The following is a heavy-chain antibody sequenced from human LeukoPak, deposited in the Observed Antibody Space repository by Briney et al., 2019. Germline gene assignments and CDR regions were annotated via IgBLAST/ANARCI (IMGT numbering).Heavy chain of an antibody. CDR2: INHRGST. CDR3: ATGPYPYYVVSRSDGRAFDI. CDR1: GGSFSGYY. J-gene: IGHJ3*02. V-gene: IGHV4-34*01. D-gene: IGHD2-15*01. Sequence: SETLSLTCAVYGGSFSGYYWSWIRQPPGKGLEWIGEINHRGSTNYNPSLKSRVTISVDTSNNQFSLKLSSVTAADQAVYYYATGPYPYYVVSRSDGRAFDIWGQGTMVIVSS.